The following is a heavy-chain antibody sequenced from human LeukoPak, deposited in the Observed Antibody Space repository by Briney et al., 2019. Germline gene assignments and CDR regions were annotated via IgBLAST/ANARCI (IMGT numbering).Heavy chain of an antibody. CDR3: ASEKSTAFDI. J-gene: IGHJ3*02. V-gene: IGHV3-74*01. CDR1: GFTLSGYW. CDR2: INSDGRSI. Sequence: GGSLRLSCAASGFTLSGYWMHWVRQAPGKGLVWAARINSDGRSISYADSVKGRFTISRDNAKNTLYLQMSSLRGEDTAAYFCASEKSTAFDIWGQGTMVTVSS.